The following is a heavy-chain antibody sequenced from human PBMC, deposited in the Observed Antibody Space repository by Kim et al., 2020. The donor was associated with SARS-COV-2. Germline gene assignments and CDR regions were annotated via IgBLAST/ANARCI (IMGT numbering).Heavy chain of an antibody. J-gene: IGHJ6*01. CDR1: GYTFIDYG. V-gene: IGHV1-3*01. CDR3: TRGGRVIPASISRYNAMDV. D-gene: IGHD2-2*01. Sequence: ASVKVSCEPSGYTFIDYGIHWVRQAPGQRLQWMGWINAGNGDTQYSQKFQGRVTITRDTSANTVYMELRSLRSEDTAAYYCTRGGRVIPASISRYNAMDV. CDR2: INAGNGDT.